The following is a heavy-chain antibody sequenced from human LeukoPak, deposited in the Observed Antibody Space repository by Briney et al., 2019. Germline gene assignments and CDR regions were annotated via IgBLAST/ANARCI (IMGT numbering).Heavy chain of an antibody. J-gene: IGHJ6*02. CDR2: IYYSGST. Sequence: PSETLSLTCTVSGVSISSSSYYWGWIRQPPGKGLEWIGSIYYSGSTYYNPSLKSRVTISVDTSKNQFSLKLSSVTAADTAVYYCASEVVISDYYYYGMDVWGQGTTVTVSS. CDR1: GVSISSSSYY. CDR3: ASEVVISDYYYYGMDV. V-gene: IGHV4-39*01. D-gene: IGHD3-22*01.